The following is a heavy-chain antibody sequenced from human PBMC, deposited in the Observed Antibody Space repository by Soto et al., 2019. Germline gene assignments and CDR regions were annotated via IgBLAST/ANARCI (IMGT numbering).Heavy chain of an antibody. V-gene: IGHV1-3*01. CDR2: INAGNGNT. CDR1: GYTFTSYA. CDR3: ARVPGYSIGDL. Sequence: QVQLVQSGAEMKKPGASVKVSCKASGYTFTSYAMHWVRQAPGQRLEWMGWINAGNGNTKYSQKFQGRVTITRDTSASTAYIELSSLRSEDTAVYYCARVPGYSIGDLWGRGTLVTVSS. J-gene: IGHJ2*01. D-gene: IGHD2-21*01.